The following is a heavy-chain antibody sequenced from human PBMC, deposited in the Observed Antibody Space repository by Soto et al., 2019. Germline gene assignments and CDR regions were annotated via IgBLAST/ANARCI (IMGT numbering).Heavy chain of an antibody. CDR1: GGTFSSHV. V-gene: IGHV1-69*01. CDR2: IMPIIGTA. D-gene: IGHD3-10*01. CDR3: ARDLEFRVGNISHLDY. J-gene: IGHJ4*02. Sequence: QVQLVQSGAEVKKPGSSVKVSCKASGGTFSSHVFNWVRQAPGQGLEWRGGIMPIIGTANYAQKFQGRVTITAEESTSTAYMERSSLRSEDTAVYYCARDLEFRVGNISHLDYWGQGTLVTVSS.